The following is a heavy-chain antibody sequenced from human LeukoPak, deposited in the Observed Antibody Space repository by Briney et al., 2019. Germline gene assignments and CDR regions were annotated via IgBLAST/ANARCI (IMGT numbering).Heavy chain of an antibody. D-gene: IGHD3-10*01. CDR3: ARSYYGSGRYGPHFDY. CDR2: IDTSGNT. Sequence: SETLSLTCTVSGGSISSYYWSWIRQPAGKGLEWIGRIDTSGNTNYKPSLKSRVTMSVDTSNNQFSLKLSSVTAADTAVYYCARSYYGSGRYGPHFDYWGLGTLVTVSS. J-gene: IGHJ4*02. CDR1: GGSISSYY. V-gene: IGHV4-4*07.